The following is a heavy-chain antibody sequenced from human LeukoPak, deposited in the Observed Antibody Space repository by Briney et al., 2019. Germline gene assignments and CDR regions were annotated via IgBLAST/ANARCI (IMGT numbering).Heavy chain of an antibody. CDR1: GFTFSSYS. CDR2: ISSSSSTI. CDR3: SKGATYGYQPDY. V-gene: IGHV3-48*01. Sequence: GGSLRLSCAASGFTFSSYSMNWVRQAPGKGLEWVSYISSSSSTIYYADSAKGRFTISRDWTTNTVSLQMTSLRPDDTAMYYCSKGATYGYQPDYWGQGTLVTVS. J-gene: IGHJ4*02. D-gene: IGHD5-12*01.